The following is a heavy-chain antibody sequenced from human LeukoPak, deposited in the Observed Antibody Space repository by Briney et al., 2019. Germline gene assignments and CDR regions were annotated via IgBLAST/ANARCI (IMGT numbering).Heavy chain of an antibody. CDR1: GFTFSSYA. CDR3: AKVPTRGAAMAWDFDY. Sequence: GGSLRLSCAASGFTFSSYAMSWVRQAPGKGLEWVSAISGSGSSTYYADSVKGRFTISRDNSKNTLYLQMNSLRAEDTAVYYCAKVPTRGAAMAWDFDYWGQGTLVTVSS. J-gene: IGHJ4*02. D-gene: IGHD5-18*01. CDR2: ISGSGSST. V-gene: IGHV3-23*01.